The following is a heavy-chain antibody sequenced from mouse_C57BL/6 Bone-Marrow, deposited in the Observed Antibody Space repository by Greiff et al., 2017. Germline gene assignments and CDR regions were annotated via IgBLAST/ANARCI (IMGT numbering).Heavy chain of an antibody. CDR3: ARWGPDSRYFDY. CDR1: GYTFTDYY. J-gene: IGHJ2*01. V-gene: IGHV1-26*01. D-gene: IGHD1-1*01. CDR2: INPNNGGT. Sequence: EVQLQQSGPELVKPGASVKISCKASGYTFTDYYMNWVKQSHGKSLEWIGDINPNNGGTSYNQKFKGKATLTVDKSSSTAYMQRRSLTSEDSADYYCARWGPDSRYFDYWGQGTTLTVSS.